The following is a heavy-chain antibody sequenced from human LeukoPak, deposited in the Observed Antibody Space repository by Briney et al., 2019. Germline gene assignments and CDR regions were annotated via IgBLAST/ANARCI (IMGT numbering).Heavy chain of an antibody. Sequence: SVKVSCKASGFSFTTSAMQWVRQARGQRLEWIGWIVVGSGHTRYAQKFQERITITRDMSTSTAYMQLSSLTTEDTAVYYCTTDRGVGWDWGQGTLVTVSS. CDR1: GFSFTTSA. CDR2: IVVGSGHT. CDR3: TTDRGVGWD. D-gene: IGHD1-26*01. J-gene: IGHJ4*02. V-gene: IGHV1-58*02.